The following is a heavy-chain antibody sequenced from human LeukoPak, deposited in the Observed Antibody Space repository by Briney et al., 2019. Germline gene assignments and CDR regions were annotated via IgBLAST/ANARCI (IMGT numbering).Heavy chain of an antibody. Sequence: SETLSLTCTVSGGPISSGGYYWSWIRQHPGKGLEWIGYIYYSGTTYYNPSLKSRVTISVDTSKNQFSLKLSSVTAADTAVYYCARVGIQLWLFDYWGQGTLVTVSS. CDR3: ARVGIQLWLFDY. V-gene: IGHV4-31*03. J-gene: IGHJ4*02. CDR1: GGPISSGGYY. CDR2: IYYSGTT. D-gene: IGHD5-18*01.